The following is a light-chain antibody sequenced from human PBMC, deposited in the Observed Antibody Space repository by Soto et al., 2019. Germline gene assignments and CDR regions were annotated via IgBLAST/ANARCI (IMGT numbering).Light chain of an antibody. CDR1: QSVSSSY. CDR2: VAS. Sequence: EHVVTQSPSTLSLSPGARSNLSCRASQSVSSSYLAWYQQKPGQPPRLLIYVASSRATGIPDRCSGSGSGTEFTLTISSLQPADFAAYYCQQYNKWPPITFGQGTRLEIK. J-gene: IGKJ5*01. CDR3: QQYNKWPPIT. V-gene: IGKV3-20*01.